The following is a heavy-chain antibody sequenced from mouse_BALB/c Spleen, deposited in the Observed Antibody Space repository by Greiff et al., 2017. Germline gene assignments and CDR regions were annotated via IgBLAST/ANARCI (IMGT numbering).Heavy chain of an antibody. J-gene: IGHJ4*01. V-gene: IGHV1-5*01. CDR2: IYPGNSDT. CDR3: TRGGYNYAMDY. Sequence: VQLQQSGTVLARPGASVKMSCKASGYSFTSYWMHWVKQRPGQGLEWIGAIYPGNSDTSYNQKFKGKAKLTAVTSPSPAYMELSGLKNEDSAVYDCTRGGYNYAMDYWGQGTSVTVSS. D-gene: IGHD3-1*01. CDR1: GYSFTSYW.